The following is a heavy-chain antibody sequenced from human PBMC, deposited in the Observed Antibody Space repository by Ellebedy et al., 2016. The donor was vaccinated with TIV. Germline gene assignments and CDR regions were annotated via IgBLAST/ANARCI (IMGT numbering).Heavy chain of an antibody. CDR2: ISASGATT. J-gene: IGHJ6*02. CDR1: GFTFSTYA. CDR3: TKGALKSDYSGLDV. V-gene: IGHV3-23*01. Sequence: GESLKISCAVSGFTFSTYAMNWVRQAPGKGLEWVSDISASGATTYYAESVKGRVTVSRDNSTRTQSLQMDSLRADDTAEYYCTKGALKSDYSGLDVWGQGTTVTVSS.